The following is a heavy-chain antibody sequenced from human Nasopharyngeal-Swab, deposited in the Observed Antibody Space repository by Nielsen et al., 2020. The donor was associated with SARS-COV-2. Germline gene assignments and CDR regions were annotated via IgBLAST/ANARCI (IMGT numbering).Heavy chain of an antibody. CDR3: ARDQRVLRFLEWLPHY. Sequence: WVRQAPGLGLEWMGGIIPIFGTANYAQKFQGRVTITADESTSTAYMELSSLRSEDTAVYYCARDQRVLRFLEWLPHYWGQGTLVTVSS. J-gene: IGHJ4*02. D-gene: IGHD3-3*01. CDR2: IIPIFGTA. V-gene: IGHV1-69*01.